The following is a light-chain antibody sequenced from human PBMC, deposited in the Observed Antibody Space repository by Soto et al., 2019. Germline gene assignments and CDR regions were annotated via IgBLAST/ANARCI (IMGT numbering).Light chain of an antibody. V-gene: IGLV1-44*01. CDR3: AAWDDSLNEYV. J-gene: IGLJ1*01. CDR1: SSNIGRNS. CDR2: GNN. Sequence: QSVLTQAPSVSGTPGQIVTITCSGSSSNIGRNSVNWYQHLPGTAPKLLTHGNNHRPSGVPDRFSGSKSGTSASLAISGLQPEDEADYCCAAWDDSLNEYVFGDGTKLTVL.